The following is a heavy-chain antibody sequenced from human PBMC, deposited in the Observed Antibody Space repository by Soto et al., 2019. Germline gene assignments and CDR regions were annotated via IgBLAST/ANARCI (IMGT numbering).Heavy chain of an antibody. D-gene: IGHD3-10*01. J-gene: IGHJ6*03. Sequence: GASVKVSCKASGYTFTSYDINWVRQATGQGLEWMGWMNPNSGNTGYAQKFQGRVTMTRNTSISTAYMELSSLRSEDTAVYYCARVGRYYYGSGSYYSENYYYYYMDVWGKGTTVTVSS. CDR2: MNPNSGNT. CDR3: ARVGRYYYGSGSYYSENYYYYYMDV. CDR1: GYTFTSYD. V-gene: IGHV1-8*01.